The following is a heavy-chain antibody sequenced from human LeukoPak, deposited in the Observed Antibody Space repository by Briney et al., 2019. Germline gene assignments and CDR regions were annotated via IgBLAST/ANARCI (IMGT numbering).Heavy chain of an antibody. Sequence: PGGSLRLSCAASGFTFSTYWMGWVRQAPGKGLEWVANINQDEGEKYYVDSVKGRFTISRDNAKNSLYLQINSLRAEDTAVYYCARIYNIDSTVFRPFDCWGQGTLVTVSS. CDR2: INQDEGEK. CDR1: GFTFSTYW. J-gene: IGHJ4*02. CDR3: ARIYNIDSTVFRPFDC. D-gene: IGHD2/OR15-2a*01. V-gene: IGHV3-7*01.